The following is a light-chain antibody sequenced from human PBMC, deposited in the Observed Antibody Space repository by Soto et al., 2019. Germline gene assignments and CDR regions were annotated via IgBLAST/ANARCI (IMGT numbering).Light chain of an antibody. CDR2: GAS. CDR1: QSVSSSY. J-gene: IGKJ4*01. CDR3: QQDYNLPLT. Sequence: EIVMTQSPATLSLSPGERATLSCRASQSVSSSYLSWYQQKPGQAPRLLIYGASTRATGIPAWFSGSGSGTDFTLTISSLQPEDFAVYYCQQDYNLPLTFGGGTKVEIK. V-gene: IGKV3D-7*01.